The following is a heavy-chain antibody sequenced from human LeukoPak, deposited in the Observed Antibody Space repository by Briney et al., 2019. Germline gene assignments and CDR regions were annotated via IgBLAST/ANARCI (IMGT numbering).Heavy chain of an antibody. V-gene: IGHV4-39*01. CDR1: GGSISSSSYY. J-gene: IGHJ6*03. CDR2: IYYRGST. Sequence: SETLSLTCTVPGGSISSSSYYWGWIRQPPGKGLEWIGSIYYRGSTYYNPSLKSRVTISVDTSKNQFSLKLSSVTAADTAVYYCARSYYYYYYMDVWGKGTTVTISS. CDR3: ARSYYYYYYMDV.